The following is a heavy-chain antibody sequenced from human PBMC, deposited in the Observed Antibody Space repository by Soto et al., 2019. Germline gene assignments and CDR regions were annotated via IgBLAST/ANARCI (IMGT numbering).Heavy chain of an antibody. CDR2: ISGSGATT. Sequence: GGTLKLCSAVSGITLSVYAMSWVRQAPRKGLEWVSTISGSGATTYYADSVKGRFTISRDNSKNTLYLQMNSLRVEDTAIYYCIIGEDDIGFVIYHAYWGRGTLVTGSS. D-gene: IGHD3-9*01. J-gene: IGHJ4*02. CDR1: GITLSVYA. CDR3: IIGEDDIGFVIYHAY. V-gene: IGHV3-23*01.